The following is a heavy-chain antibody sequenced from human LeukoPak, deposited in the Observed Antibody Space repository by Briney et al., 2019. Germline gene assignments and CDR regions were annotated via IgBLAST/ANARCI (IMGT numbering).Heavy chain of an antibody. Sequence: SVKVSCRASGGTFGNYAFSWVRQAPGQGLEWMGGIIPSFGTPTYAQKFQGRVTITAVESTSTAYMDLRSLRSDDTAIYYCARDSPDGSGTYYNDSPDYWGQGTLVTVSS. D-gene: IGHD3-10*01. CDR1: GGTFGNYA. J-gene: IGHJ4*02. CDR3: ARDSPDGSGTYYNDSPDY. CDR2: IIPSFGTP. V-gene: IGHV1-69*01.